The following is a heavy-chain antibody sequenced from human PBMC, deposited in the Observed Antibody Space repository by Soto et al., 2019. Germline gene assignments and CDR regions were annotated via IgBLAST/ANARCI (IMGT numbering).Heavy chain of an antibody. V-gene: IGHV4-34*01. J-gene: IGHJ4*02. CDR2: INHSGST. CDR1: GGSFSGYY. D-gene: IGHD6-13*01. Sequence: QVQLQQWGAGLLKPSETLSLTCAVYGGSFSGYYWSWIRQPPGKGLEWIGEINHSGSTNYNPSLKSRVTISVDTSKNQFSLKLSSVTAADTAVYYCARVGSSWSVQLIDYWGQGTLVTVSS. CDR3: ARVGSSWSVQLIDY.